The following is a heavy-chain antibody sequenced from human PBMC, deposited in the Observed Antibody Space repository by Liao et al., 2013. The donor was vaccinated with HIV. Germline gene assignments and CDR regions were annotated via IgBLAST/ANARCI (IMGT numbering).Heavy chain of an antibody. V-gene: IGHV4-61*01. CDR2: IYGSGKT. J-gene: IGHJ6*03. CDR3: ARVPPSAYYYYMDV. Sequence: QLQLQESGPGLVKPSETLSLTCSVSGGSISSGSHYWGWIRQPPGKGLEWIGDIYGSGKTSYNNSLWGRVTISVDTSKNQFSLSLTSVTPADTAVYYCARVPPSAYYYYMDVWGKGTTVTVSS. CDR1: GGSISSGSHY.